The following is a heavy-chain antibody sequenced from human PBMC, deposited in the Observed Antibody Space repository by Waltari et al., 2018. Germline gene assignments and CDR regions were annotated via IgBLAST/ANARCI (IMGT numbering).Heavy chain of an antibody. J-gene: IGHJ4*02. D-gene: IGHD6-19*01. V-gene: IGHV3-30*03. CDR3: ARDGGFGYTSGWYYFED. CDR1: GFTFSDYR. CDR2: ISYDGYSK. Sequence: QVQLEESGGGVVQPGRSLRLSCAASGFTFSDYRMHWVRQAPGKGLEWVAIISYDGYSKYYADSVKGRFTISRDNSKNTLNLQMNSLRTDDTAMYYCARDGGFGYTSGWYYFEDWGQGSLVTVSS.